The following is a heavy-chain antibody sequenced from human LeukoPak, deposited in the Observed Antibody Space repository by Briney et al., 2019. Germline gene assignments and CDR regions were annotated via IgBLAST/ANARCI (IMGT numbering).Heavy chain of an antibody. J-gene: IGHJ4*02. CDR3: ARADFWSGYRY. D-gene: IGHD3-3*01. Sequence: PSETLSLTCTVSGGSISSGGYYWSWIRQHPGKGLEWIGYIYYSGSTYYNPSLKSRVTISVDTSKKQFSLKLSSVTAADTAVYYCARADFWSGYRYWGQGTLVTVSS. V-gene: IGHV4-31*03. CDR2: IYYSGST. CDR1: GGSISSGGYY.